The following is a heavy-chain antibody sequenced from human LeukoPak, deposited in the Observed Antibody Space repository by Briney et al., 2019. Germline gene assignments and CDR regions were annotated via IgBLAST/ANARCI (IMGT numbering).Heavy chain of an antibody. V-gene: IGHV3-7*01. CDR3: ARDPLDISRWANAFDI. CDR1: DFIFTKHW. Sequence: GGSLRLSCLASDFIFTKHWMTWVRQAPGKGLEWVANIREDGKKENYVDSVRGRFTISRDNAKNSLYLQMNSLRAEDTAVYYCARDPLDISRWANAFDIWGQGTTVIVSS. CDR2: IREDGKKE. J-gene: IGHJ3*02. D-gene: IGHD5-12*01.